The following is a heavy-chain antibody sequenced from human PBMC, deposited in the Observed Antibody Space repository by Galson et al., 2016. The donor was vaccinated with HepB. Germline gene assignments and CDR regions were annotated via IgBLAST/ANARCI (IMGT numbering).Heavy chain of an antibody. CDR3: ARNGLGLWFGKLSTYYFDY. Sequence: QSGAEVKKPGESLRISCKGSGFSFTAYWISWVRQMPGKGLEWMGNIDPSDSFTNYSPSFQGHVTISADKSITTAYLQWSSLKASDTAIYYCARNGLGLWFGKLSTYYFDYWGLGTLVTVSS. D-gene: IGHD3-10*01. CDR2: IDPSDSFT. CDR1: GFSFTAYW. V-gene: IGHV5-10-1*01. J-gene: IGHJ4*02.